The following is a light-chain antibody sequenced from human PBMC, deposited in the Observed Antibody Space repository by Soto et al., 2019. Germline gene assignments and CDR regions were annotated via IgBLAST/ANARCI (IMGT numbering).Light chain of an antibody. Sequence: PGERATLSCRASQSVTSSYLAWYQQKPGQAPRLLIYGASSRATGIPDRFSGSGSGTDFTLTISRLEPEDFAVYYCQQYGSSPLTFGQGTRLEFK. CDR2: GAS. V-gene: IGKV3-20*01. CDR3: QQYGSSPLT. CDR1: QSVTSSY. J-gene: IGKJ5*01.